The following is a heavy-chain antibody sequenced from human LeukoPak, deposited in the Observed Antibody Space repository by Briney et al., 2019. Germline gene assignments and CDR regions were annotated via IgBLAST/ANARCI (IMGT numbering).Heavy chain of an antibody. CDR3: ARGVVYPAWSGPHWSDY. Sequence: GGSLRLSCAASGFTFSSYTMSWVRQAPGKGPEWVAHIKQDASQEYHVDSVKGRFTISRDNAKNSLYLQMNSLRAEDTAVYYCARGVVYPAWSGPHWSDYWGQGALVTVSS. J-gene: IGHJ4*02. CDR2: IKQDASQE. D-gene: IGHD3-3*01. CDR1: GFTFSSYT. V-gene: IGHV3-7*01.